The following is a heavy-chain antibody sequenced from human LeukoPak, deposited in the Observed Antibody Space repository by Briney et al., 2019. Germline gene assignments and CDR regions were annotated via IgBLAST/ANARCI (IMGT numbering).Heavy chain of an antibody. J-gene: IGHJ5*02. Sequence: AASVKVSCKASGYTFTGYYMHWVRQAPGQGLEWMGWINPNSGGTSYAQKFQGRVTMTRDTSISTAYMELSRLRSDDTAVYYCARRATAVTLWFDPWGQGTLVTVSS. V-gene: IGHV1-2*02. CDR3: ARRATAVTLWFDP. D-gene: IGHD5-12*01. CDR1: GYTFTGYY. CDR2: INPNSGGT.